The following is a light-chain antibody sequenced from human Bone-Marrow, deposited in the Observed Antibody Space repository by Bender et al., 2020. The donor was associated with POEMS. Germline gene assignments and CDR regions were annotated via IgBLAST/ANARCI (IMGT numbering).Light chain of an antibody. V-gene: IGLV1-47*01. CDR1: SSDIGSSF. J-gene: IGLJ1*01. CDR3: SSFTTSITYV. Sequence: QSVLTQPPSVSGTPGQRVTISCSGSSSDIGSSFVYWYQRLPGAAPKLLIYRDSQRPSGVSNRFSGSKSGNTASLTISGLQAEDEADYYCSSFTTSITYVFGTGTKVTVL. CDR2: RDS.